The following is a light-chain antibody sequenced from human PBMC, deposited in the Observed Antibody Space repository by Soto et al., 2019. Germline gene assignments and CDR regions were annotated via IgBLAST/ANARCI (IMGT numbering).Light chain of an antibody. CDR2: DAT. J-gene: IGKJ4*01. Sequence: EIVLTQSPATLSLSPGERATLSCRASQSVTWYLAWYQQKPGQAPRLLIYDATNRATGIPARFSGSGSGTDFTLTISSLEPEVFAVYYCQQRTNWLTFGGGTRVEI. CDR1: QSVTWY. V-gene: IGKV3-11*01. CDR3: QQRTNWLT.